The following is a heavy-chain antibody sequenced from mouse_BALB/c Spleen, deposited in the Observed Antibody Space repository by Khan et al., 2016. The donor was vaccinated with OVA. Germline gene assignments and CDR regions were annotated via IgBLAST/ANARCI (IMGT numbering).Heavy chain of an antibody. Sequence: QIQLVQSGPELKKPGETVKISCKASGYTFRNNGMNWVKQAPGKGLKWMGWINTYTGEPTYADDFKGRFAFSLETSANTAYLQINNLKNEDPATYFCARVGYNGTMDSWGQGTSVTVSS. J-gene: IGHJ4*01. CDR3: ARVGYNGTMDS. CDR2: INTYTGEP. V-gene: IGHV9-3-1*01. D-gene: IGHD2-14*01. CDR1: GYTFRNNG.